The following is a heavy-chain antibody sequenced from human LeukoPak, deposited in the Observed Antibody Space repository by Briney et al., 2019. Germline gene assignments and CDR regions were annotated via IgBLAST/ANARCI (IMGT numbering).Heavy chain of an antibody. J-gene: IGHJ4*02. CDR3: ARSTLGIEFDY. CDR1: GYSFTNYG. CDR2: ISAYNDNA. V-gene: IGHV1-18*01. Sequence: ASVKVTCKASGYSFTNYGISWVRQAPGQGLEWMGWISAYNDNAHYAQGLEGRVTMTSETSTRTAYMELRSLRSDDTAVYYCARSTLGIEFDYWGQGSLVTVSS. D-gene: IGHD7-27*01.